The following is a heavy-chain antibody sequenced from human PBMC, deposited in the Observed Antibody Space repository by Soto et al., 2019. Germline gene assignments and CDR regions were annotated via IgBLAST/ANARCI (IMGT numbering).Heavy chain of an antibody. CDR1: GGSISSYC. CDR3: ARRGYGSSHQFDLFAI. D-gene: IGHD6-13*01. Sequence: SETLSLTCTVSGGSISSYCWSWIRQPPGKGLEWIGYIYYSGSTNYNPSLKSRVTISVDTSKNQFSLKLSSVTAADTAVYYCARRGYGSSHQFDLFAIW. V-gene: IGHV4-59*08. CDR2: IYYSGST. J-gene: IGHJ3*02.